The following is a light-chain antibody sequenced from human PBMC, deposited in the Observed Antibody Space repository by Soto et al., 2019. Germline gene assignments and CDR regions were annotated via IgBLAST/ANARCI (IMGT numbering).Light chain of an antibody. CDR1: QTVSSGY. J-gene: IGKJ3*01. V-gene: IGKV3-20*01. CDR3: QQYGTSLS. CDR2: GAS. Sequence: EIVLTQSPGTLSLSPGERATLSCRASQTVSSGYLAWYQQKLGQAPRLLIYGASSRATGIPDRFSGSGSGTDFTLTISRLEPEDFAVYYYQQYGTSLSFGPGTKVDIK.